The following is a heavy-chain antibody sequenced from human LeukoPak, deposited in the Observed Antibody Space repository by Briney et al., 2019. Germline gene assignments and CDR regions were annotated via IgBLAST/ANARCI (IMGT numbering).Heavy chain of an antibody. D-gene: IGHD1-26*01. V-gene: IGHV3-23*01. CDR1: GFTFSSYA. CDR2: ISGSGGST. CDR3: ARDGELNAGFAEKDY. J-gene: IGHJ4*02. Sequence: GGSLRLSCAASGFTFSSYAMSWVRQAPGKGLEWVSAISGSGGSTYYADSVKGRFTISRDNSKNTLYLQMNSLRAEDTAVYYCARDGELNAGFAEKDYWGQGTLVTVSS.